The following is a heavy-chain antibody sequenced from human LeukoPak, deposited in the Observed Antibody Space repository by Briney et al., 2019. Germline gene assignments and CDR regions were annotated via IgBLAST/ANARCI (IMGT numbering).Heavy chain of an antibody. Sequence: SETLSLTCAVSGASISNDYWCWIRQPPGKGLEWLGCFYQSENTNYSPSLKSRVTISVDTSNNQVFLRLTSVTAADTAIYYCTRDGSARSLATWGQGTLVTVSS. CDR3: TRDGSARSLAT. J-gene: IGHJ5*02. V-gene: IGHV4-59*01. CDR1: GASISNDY. CDR2: FYQSENT. D-gene: IGHD6-25*01.